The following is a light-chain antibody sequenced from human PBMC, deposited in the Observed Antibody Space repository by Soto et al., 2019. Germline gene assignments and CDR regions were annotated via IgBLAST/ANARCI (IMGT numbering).Light chain of an antibody. CDR1: SSDVGGYNY. CDR3: SSYTSSSTLEWV. J-gene: IGLJ3*02. V-gene: IGLV2-14*01. Sequence: QSVLTQPASVSGSPGHSITISCTGTSSDVGGYNYVSWYQQHPGKAPKLMIYDVSNRPSGVSNRFSGSKSGNTASLTISGRQAEDEADYYCSSYTSSSTLEWVFGGGTKLTVL. CDR2: DVS.